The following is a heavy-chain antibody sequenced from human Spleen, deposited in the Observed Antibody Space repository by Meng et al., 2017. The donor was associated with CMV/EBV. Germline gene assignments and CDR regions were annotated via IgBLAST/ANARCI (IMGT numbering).Heavy chain of an antibody. CDR1: GFTFSSYW. V-gene: IGHV3-7*01. Sequence: GESLKISCAASGFTFSSYWMSWVRQAPGKGLEWVANIKQDGSEKYYVDPVKGRFTISRDNAKNSLYLQMNSLRAEDTAVYYCARDFGYCSSTSCYPAPDAFDIWGQGTMVTVSS. J-gene: IGHJ3*02. CDR2: IKQDGSEK. CDR3: ARDFGYCSSTSCYPAPDAFDI. D-gene: IGHD2-2*01.